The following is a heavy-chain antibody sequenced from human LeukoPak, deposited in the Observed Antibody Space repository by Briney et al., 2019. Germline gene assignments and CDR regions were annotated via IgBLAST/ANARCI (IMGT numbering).Heavy chain of an antibody. Sequence: SETLSLTCTVSGGSISSGGYSWSWIRQPPGKGLGWIGYIYHSGSTYYNPSLKSRVTISVDRSKNQFSLKLSSVTAADTAVYYCARGMGTNYYFDYWGQGTLVTVSS. CDR2: IYHSGST. CDR3: ARGMGTNYYFDY. CDR1: GGSISSGGYS. J-gene: IGHJ4*02. V-gene: IGHV4-30-2*01. D-gene: IGHD5-24*01.